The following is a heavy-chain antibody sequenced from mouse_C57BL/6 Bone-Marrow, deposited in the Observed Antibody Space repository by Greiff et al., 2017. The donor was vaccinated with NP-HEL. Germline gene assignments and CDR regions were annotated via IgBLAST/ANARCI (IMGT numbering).Heavy chain of an antibody. CDR2: ISSGGDYI. Sequence: EVQLVESGEGLVKPGGSLKLSCAASGFTFSSYAMSWVRQTPEKRLEWVAYISSGGDYIYYAATVKGRFTISRDNARNTLYLQMSSLKSEDTAMYYCTRDYYSNYRYWYFDVWGTGTTVTVSS. CDR1: GFTFSSYA. D-gene: IGHD2-5*01. CDR3: TRDYYSNYRYWYFDV. V-gene: IGHV5-9-1*02. J-gene: IGHJ1*03.